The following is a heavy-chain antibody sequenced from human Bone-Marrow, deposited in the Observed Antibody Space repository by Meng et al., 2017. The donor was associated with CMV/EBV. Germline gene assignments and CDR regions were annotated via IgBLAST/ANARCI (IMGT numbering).Heavy chain of an antibody. Sequence: SGPTLVKPTETLTLTCTVSGFSLSKGRMGVSWIRQPPGKALEWLAHIFSNDEESYSTSLKSSLTISKDTSKSQVVLTMTNMDPVDTATYYCAHSSPSNSWSGLTYYYYGMDVWGQGTTVTVSS. CDR2: IFSNDEE. D-gene: IGHD6-13*01. V-gene: IGHV2-26*01. J-gene: IGHJ6*02. CDR1: GFSLSKGRMG. CDR3: AHSSPSNSWSGLTYYYYGMDV.